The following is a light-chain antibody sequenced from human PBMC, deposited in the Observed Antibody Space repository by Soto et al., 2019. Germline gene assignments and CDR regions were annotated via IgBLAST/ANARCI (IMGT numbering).Light chain of an antibody. CDR1: QTVSSSF. Sequence: EIVLTQSPGTLSLSPGEGATLSCRARQTVSSSFLAWYQQKAGQAPRLLIYGASSRATGIPDRFSGSGSGTDFTLTITRLEPEDFAVYYCQQYGSSPGTFGQGTKVEIK. V-gene: IGKV3-20*01. J-gene: IGKJ1*01. CDR3: QQYGSSPGT. CDR2: GAS.